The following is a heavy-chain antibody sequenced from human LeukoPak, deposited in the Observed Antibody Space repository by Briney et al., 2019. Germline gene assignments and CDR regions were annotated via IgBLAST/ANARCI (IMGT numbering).Heavy chain of an antibody. V-gene: IGHV4-39*07. J-gene: IGHJ3*02. D-gene: IGHD2-15*01. Sequence: SETLSLTCTVSGGSISSSSYYWGWIRQPPGKGLEWIGSIYYSGSTYYNPSLKSRVTISVDTSKNQFSLRLSSVTAADTAVYYCARVPPRAGVDAFDIWGQGTMVTVSS. CDR2: IYYSGST. CDR3: ARVPPRAGVDAFDI. CDR1: GGSISSSSYY.